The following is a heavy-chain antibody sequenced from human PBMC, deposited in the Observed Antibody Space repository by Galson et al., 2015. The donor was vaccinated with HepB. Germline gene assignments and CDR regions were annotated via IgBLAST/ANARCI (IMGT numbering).Heavy chain of an antibody. V-gene: IGHV3-64*01. CDR1: GFTFTSYP. CDR3: ARGMGSSWYNAFDL. D-gene: IGHD6-13*01. J-gene: IGHJ3*01. Sequence: SLRLSCAASGFTFTSYPMYWVRQAPGKGLECIATISPNGGSAFYVNSVKGRFTISRDNSNNILHLQMGSLRPEDRALYFCARGMGSSWYNAFDLWGQGTMVTVSS. CDR2: ISPNGGSA.